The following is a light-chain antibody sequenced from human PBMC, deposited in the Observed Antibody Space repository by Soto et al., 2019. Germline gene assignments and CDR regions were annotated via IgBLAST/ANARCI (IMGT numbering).Light chain of an antibody. CDR3: QQYDTYPWT. CDR2: DAS. J-gene: IGKJ1*01. Sequence: DIQMTQSPTTLSASVGDRVIITCRASQRMSAWLAWYQQKPGKAPTLLIYDASSLENGVRSRFSGSGSGTDFTLTIRSLQPDDFATYYYQQYDTYPWTFGQGTKVEIK. V-gene: IGKV1-5*01. CDR1: QRMSAW.